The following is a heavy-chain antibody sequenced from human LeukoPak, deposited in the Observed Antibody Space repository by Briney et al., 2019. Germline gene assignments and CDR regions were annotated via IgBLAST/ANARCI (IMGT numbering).Heavy chain of an antibody. CDR3: ARGRVGYSYGWGSSWQQDANYFDY. V-gene: IGHV4-34*01. Sequence: SETLSLTCAVYGGSFSGYYWSWIRQPPGKGLEWIGEINHSGSTNYNPSLKSRVTISVDTSKNQFSLKLSSVTAADTAVYYCARGRVGYSYGWGSSWQQDANYFDYWGQGTLVTVSS. CDR2: INHSGST. CDR1: GGSFSGYY. D-gene: IGHD5-18*01. J-gene: IGHJ4*02.